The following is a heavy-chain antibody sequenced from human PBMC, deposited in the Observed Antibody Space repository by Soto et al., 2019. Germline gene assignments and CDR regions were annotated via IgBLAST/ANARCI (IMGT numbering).Heavy chain of an antibody. CDR3: ARGTRPYFDF. J-gene: IGHJ4*02. CDR1: CFTYSCCS. Sequence: GGSLRLSCVGSCFTYSCCSIHWFRQAPCKGLEWVAGISSDGRNEHYAGSVEGRFTVSRDNSENTLYLQMNSLRTDDTAVYYCARGTRPYFDFWGQGALVTVSS. V-gene: IGHV3-30*04. CDR2: ISSDGRNE.